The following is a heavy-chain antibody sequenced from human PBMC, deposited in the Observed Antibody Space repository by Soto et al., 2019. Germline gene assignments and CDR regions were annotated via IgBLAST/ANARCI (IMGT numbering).Heavy chain of an antibody. CDR2: IIPVFGRA. Sequence: QVQLIQSGAEVKTPGSSVKVSCKASGGTFSSLLMGWVRQAPGQGLEWMGGIIPVFGRATYSQKFQGRVTITADDSTSTVYMELSGLKSEDTAVYYCILDCTSMSCYGYLGVDVWGQGTTVTVSS. V-gene: IGHV1-69*01. CDR3: ILDCTSMSCYGYLGVDV. J-gene: IGHJ6*02. CDR1: GGTFSSLL. D-gene: IGHD5-18*01.